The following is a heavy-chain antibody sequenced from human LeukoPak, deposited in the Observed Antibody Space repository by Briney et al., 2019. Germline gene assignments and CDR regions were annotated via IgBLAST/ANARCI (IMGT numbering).Heavy chain of an antibody. Sequence: SVKLSCTASGGTFSSYAISWVRQAPGQGLEWMGRIIPIFGIANYAQKFQGRVTITADKSTSTAYMELNSLRAEDTAVYYCARHLTMVRGVPDRFDHWRQGPLVPVLS. J-gene: IGHJ4*02. D-gene: IGHD3-10*01. CDR2: IIPIFGIA. V-gene: IGHV1-69*04. CDR3: ARHLTMVRGVPDRFDH. CDR1: GGTFSSYA.